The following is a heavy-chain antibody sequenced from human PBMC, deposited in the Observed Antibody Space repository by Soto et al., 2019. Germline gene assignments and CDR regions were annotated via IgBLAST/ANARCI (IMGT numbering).Heavy chain of an antibody. D-gene: IGHD3-9*01. J-gene: IGHJ4*02. CDR3: AKDAAPALTSYFDY. CDR1: GFTFSSYA. Sequence: GGSLRLSCAASGFTFSSYAMSWDRQAPGKGLEWVSAISGSGGSTYYADYVKGRFTISRDNSKNTLYLQMNSLRAEDTAVYYCAKDAAPALTSYFDYWGQGTLVTVSS. CDR2: ISGSGGST. V-gene: IGHV3-23*01.